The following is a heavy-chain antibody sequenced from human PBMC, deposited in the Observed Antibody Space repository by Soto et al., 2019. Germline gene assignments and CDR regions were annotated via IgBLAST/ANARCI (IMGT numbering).Heavy chain of an antibody. CDR1: GGSVRAPDW. CDR3: ARVRKGCSAKNSYFDP. D-gene: IGHD2-15*01. J-gene: IGHJ5*01. V-gene: IGHV4-4*02. Sequence: SETLSLTCTLSGGSVRAPDWWNWVRQSPDKGLEWVAEVHISGHSNYSPSLRSRVSVSIDSSKNQSYLNLNSVTAADTAIYYCARVRKGCSAKNSYFDPWGQGTQVTVSS. CDR2: VHISGHS.